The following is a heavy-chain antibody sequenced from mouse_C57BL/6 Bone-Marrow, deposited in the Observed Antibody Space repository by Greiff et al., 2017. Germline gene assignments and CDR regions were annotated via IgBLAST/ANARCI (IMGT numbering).Heavy chain of an antibody. CDR3: ARVFYYGNYVDY. V-gene: IGHV5-4*01. CDR2: ISDGGSYT. CDR1: GFTFSSYA. J-gene: IGHJ2*01. D-gene: IGHD2-1*01. Sequence: EVQLVESGGGLVKPGGSLKLSCAASGFTFSSYAMSWVRQTPEKRLEWVATISDGGSYTYYPDNVKGRFAISRDNAKNNLYLQMSHLKSEDTAMYDCARVFYYGNYVDYWGQGTTLTVSS.